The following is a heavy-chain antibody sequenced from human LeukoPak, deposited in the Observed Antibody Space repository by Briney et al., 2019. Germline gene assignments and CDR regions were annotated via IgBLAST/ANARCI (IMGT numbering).Heavy chain of an antibody. J-gene: IGHJ6*02. Sequence: PGGSLRLSCAASGFTFSSYYIHWVRQAPGKGLVWVSGIKSDERSTSYADSVKGRFTISRDNAKNTLYLQMNSLRAEDMAVYYCARGNYYGMDVWGQGTTVTVSS. V-gene: IGHV3-74*01. CDR3: ARGNYYGMDV. CDR2: IKSDERST. CDR1: GFTFSSYY.